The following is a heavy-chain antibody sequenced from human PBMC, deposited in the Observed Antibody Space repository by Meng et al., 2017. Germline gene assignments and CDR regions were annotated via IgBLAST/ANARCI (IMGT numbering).Heavy chain of an antibody. CDR2: IYYSGST. CDR3: ARDSVWTMGDGYNFRVHSYWYFDL. V-gene: IGHV4-39*07. D-gene: IGHD5-24*01. CDR1: GGSISSSSYY. J-gene: IGHJ2*01. Sequence: SETLSLTCTVSGGSISSSSYYWGWIRQPPGKGLEWIGSIYYSGSTYYNPSLKSRVTISVDTSKNQFSLKLSSVTAADTAVYYCARDSVWTMGDGYNFRVHSYWYFDLWGRGTLVTVSS.